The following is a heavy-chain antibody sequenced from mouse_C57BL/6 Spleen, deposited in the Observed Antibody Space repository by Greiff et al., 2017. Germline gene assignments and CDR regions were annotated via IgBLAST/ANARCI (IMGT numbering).Heavy chain of an antibody. V-gene: IGHV5-4*03. CDR3: ARVPDGYYPYWYFDV. J-gene: IGHJ1*03. Sequence: EVKLMESGGGLVKPGGSPKLSCAASGFTFSSYAMSWVRQTPEKRLEWVATISDGGSYTYYPDNVKGRFTISRDNAKNNLYLQMSHLKSEDTAMYYCARVPDGYYPYWYFDVWGTGTTVTVSS. CDR1: GFTFSSYA. CDR2: ISDGGSYT. D-gene: IGHD2-3*01.